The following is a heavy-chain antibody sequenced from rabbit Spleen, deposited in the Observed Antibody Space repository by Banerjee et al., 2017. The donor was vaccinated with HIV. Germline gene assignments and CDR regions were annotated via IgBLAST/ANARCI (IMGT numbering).Heavy chain of an antibody. V-gene: IGHV1S40*01. Sequence: LVEYGGDVVQPGASLTLTCTASGFDFSAYTFMCWVRQAPGKGLEWIACIDSGSRDFAYYASWAKGRFTISKTSSTTVTLQMTSLTVADTATYCCARDTGTSFSTNGMDLCGPGTLVTVS. CDR1: GFDFSAYTF. D-gene: IGHD8-1*01. CDR3: ARDTGTSFSTNGMDL. CDR2: IDSGSRDFA. J-gene: IGHJ6*01.